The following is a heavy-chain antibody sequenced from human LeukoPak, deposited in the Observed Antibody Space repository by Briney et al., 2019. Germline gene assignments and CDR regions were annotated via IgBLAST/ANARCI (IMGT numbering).Heavy chain of an antibody. D-gene: IGHD3-10*01. CDR1: GGSISSYY. CDR3: ARGGVWSGELV. J-gene: IGHJ4*02. Sequence: SETLSLTCAVSGGSISSYYWSWIRQPPGKGLEWIGYIYYSGSTNYNPSLKSRVTISVDTSKNQFSLKLSSVTAADTAVYYCARGGVWSGELVWGQGTLVTVSS. V-gene: IGHV4-59*01. CDR2: IYYSGST.